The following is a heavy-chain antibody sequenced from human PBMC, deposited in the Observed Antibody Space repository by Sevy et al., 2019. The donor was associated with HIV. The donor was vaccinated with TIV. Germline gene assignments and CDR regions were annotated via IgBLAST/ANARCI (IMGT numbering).Heavy chain of an antibody. CDR2: IAYAGSSK. V-gene: IGHV3-30*18. Sequence: GGSLRLSCAASGFNFSSYAMHWVRQAPGKGLEWVAVIAYAGSSKYYGDSVKGRFTISIDNYTNTLFLQIDSLRGEDTAAYYCAKGAGSYYDFWSGHDAFDIWGQGTMVTVSS. J-gene: IGHJ3*02. D-gene: IGHD3-3*01. CDR1: GFNFSSYA. CDR3: AKGAGSYYDFWSGHDAFDI.